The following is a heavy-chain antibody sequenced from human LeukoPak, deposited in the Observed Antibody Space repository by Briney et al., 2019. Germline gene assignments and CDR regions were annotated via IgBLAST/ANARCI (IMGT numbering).Heavy chain of an antibody. D-gene: IGHD2-21*02. Sequence: PSETLSLTCTVSVGSIRRGGYYWSWIPQHPGKGLEWFAYSYHSGPTYYNPPLKRRVTIPVDTSKTQLSLKLSSVTAADTAVYYCARDSGDLFDYWGQGPLVTVSS. CDR1: VGSIRRGGYY. J-gene: IGHJ4*02. V-gene: IGHV4-31*03. CDR2: SYHSGPT. CDR3: ARDSGDLFDY.